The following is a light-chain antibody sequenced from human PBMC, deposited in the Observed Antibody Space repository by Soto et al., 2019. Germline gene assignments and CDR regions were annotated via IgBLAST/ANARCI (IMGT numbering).Light chain of an antibody. J-gene: IGKJ1*01. CDR1: QSIGNS. Sequence: EIVLTQSPATLSLFPGERATLSCRASQSIGNSLAWYQHRPGQAPRLLIYDASNRATGIPARFSGSGSGTVFTLTIGGLEPEDFAFYYCQQRTNWPPWTFGQGTKVEVK. CDR3: QQRTNWPPWT. V-gene: IGKV3-11*01. CDR2: DAS.